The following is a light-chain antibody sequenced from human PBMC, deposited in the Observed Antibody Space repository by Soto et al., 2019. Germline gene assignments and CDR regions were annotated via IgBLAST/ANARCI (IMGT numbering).Light chain of an antibody. Sequence: DIQLTQSPSSLSASVGDRVTITCRASQTITNYLNWYQQKPGKAPRLLIYGVSRMHSGGPSRFXGSRYQTDFTIPISSLQPEEFAAYYCHQRFSAPFYTFGHGTKVDIK. J-gene: IGKJ3*01. CDR2: GVS. CDR3: HQRFSAPFYT. V-gene: IGKV1-39*01. CDR1: QTITNY.